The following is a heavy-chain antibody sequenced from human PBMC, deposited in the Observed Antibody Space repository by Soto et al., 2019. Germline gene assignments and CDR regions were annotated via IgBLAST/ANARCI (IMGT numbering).Heavy chain of an antibody. J-gene: IGHJ4*02. CDR1: GYTFTSYD. D-gene: IGHD1-26*01. CDR2: MNPNSGNT. CDR3: ARVTVGATGFDY. Sequence: AAVKVSCKASGYTFTSYDINWVRQATGQGLEWMGWMNPNSGNTGYAQKFQGRVTMTRNTSISTAYMELSSLRSEDTAVYYCARVTVGATGFDYWGQGALVTVSS. V-gene: IGHV1-8*01.